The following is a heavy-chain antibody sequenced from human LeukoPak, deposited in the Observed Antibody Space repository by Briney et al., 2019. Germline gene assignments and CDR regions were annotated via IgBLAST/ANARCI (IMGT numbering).Heavy chain of an antibody. D-gene: IGHD7-27*01. CDR3: ARDNWGLWAFDI. Sequence: GGPLRLSCAASGFTFSSYWMHWVRQAPGKGLVWVSRINSDGSSTSYVDSVKGRFTISRDNAKNTLYLQMNSLRAEDTAVYYCARDNWGLWAFDIWGQGTMVTVSS. CDR2: INSDGSST. J-gene: IGHJ3*02. CDR1: GFTFSSYW. V-gene: IGHV3-74*01.